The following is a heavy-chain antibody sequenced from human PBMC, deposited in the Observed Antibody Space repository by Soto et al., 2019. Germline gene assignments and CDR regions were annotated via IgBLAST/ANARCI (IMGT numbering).Heavy chain of an antibody. D-gene: IGHD2-2*01. J-gene: IGHJ3*01. Sequence: QVHLIQSGAEVKKPGSSVKVSCKAAGGTFNTYTLIWVRQAPGHGLEWMGRIIPMVTVTNSAQKFQGRLTLTADKSTGTAFMELTSLRSDDTAVYYCSIGSWSAETFGVWGQGTMVTVSS. V-gene: IGHV1-69*02. CDR3: SIGSWSAETFGV. CDR2: IIPMVTVT. CDR1: GGTFNTYT.